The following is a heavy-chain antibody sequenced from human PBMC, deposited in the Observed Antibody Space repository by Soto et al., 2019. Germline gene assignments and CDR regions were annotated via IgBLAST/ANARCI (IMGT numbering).Heavy chain of an antibody. V-gene: IGHV3-23*01. Sequence: GGSLRLSCAASGFTFSTYAMMWVRQAPGKGLEWVSAISGGGHNTYYADSEKGRFTISRDNAKNTLYLQMNSLRAEDTAVYYCAKQIAGEDWGQGALVTVSS. J-gene: IGHJ4*02. CDR1: GFTFSTYA. CDR2: ISGGGHNT. CDR3: AKQIAGED. D-gene: IGHD2-21*01.